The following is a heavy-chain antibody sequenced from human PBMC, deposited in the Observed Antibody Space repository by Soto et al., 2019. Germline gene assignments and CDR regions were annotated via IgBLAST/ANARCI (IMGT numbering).Heavy chain of an antibody. V-gene: IGHV4-39*01. CDR3: ARLVGYYDSSGYFDY. CDR1: GGSISSSSYY. CDR2: IYYSGST. Sequence: SETLSLTCTVSGGSISSSSYYWGWIRQPPGKGLEWVGSIYYSGSTYYNPSLKSRVTISVDTSKNQFSLKLSSVTAADTAVYYCARLVGYYDSSGYFDYWGQGTLVTVSS. J-gene: IGHJ4*02. D-gene: IGHD3-22*01.